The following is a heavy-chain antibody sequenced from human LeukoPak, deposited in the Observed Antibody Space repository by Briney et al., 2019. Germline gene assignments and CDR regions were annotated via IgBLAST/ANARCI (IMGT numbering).Heavy chain of an antibody. V-gene: IGHV4-39*01. Sequence: SETLSLTCTVSGGSIRSSSYYWGWIRQPPGKGLEWIGSISSSGSTYYNPSLKSRVTISVDTSKNQFSLKLSSVTAADTAVYYCARQDFVGHYYGSGSYLVYWGQGTLVTVSS. CDR1: GGSIRSSSYY. J-gene: IGHJ4*02. CDR2: ISSSGST. D-gene: IGHD3-10*01. CDR3: ARQDFVGHYYGSGSYLVY.